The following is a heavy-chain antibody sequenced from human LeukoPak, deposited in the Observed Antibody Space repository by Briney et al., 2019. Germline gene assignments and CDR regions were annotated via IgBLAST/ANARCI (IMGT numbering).Heavy chain of an antibody. CDR1: GFTFSSYS. CDR2: ISSSSSYI. V-gene: IGHV3-21*01. J-gene: IGHJ3*02. D-gene: IGHD5-18*01. Sequence: GGSLRLSCAASGFTFSSYSMNWVRQAPGKGLEWVSSISSSSSYIYYADSVKGRFTISRDNAKNSLYLQMNSLRAEDTAVYYCARDRRGYSYGLQAFDIWGQGTMVTVSS. CDR3: ARDRRGYSYGLQAFDI.